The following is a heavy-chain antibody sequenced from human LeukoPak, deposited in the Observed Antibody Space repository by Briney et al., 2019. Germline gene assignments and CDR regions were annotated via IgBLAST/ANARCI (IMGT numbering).Heavy chain of an antibody. CDR2: ISGSGVST. CDR1: GITFSNYA. CDR3: AKGTSFVITFGGLIADY. D-gene: IGHD3-16*02. Sequence: GGSMRLSWAASGITFSNYAMRWVRPAAGRGLGWVSVISGSGVSTDYADSVKGRFSISRDNSKNTLYLQMNTLGAEDTAIYYCAKGTSFVITFGGLIADYSGQGTLVTASS. V-gene: IGHV3-23*01. J-gene: IGHJ4*02.